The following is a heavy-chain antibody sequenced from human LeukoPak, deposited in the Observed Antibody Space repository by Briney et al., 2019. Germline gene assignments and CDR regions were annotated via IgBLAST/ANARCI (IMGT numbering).Heavy chain of an antibody. J-gene: IGHJ3*02. D-gene: IGHD6-13*01. CDR2: ISSSRSYI. V-gene: IGHV3-21*01. Sequence: GGSLRLSCAASGFTFSSYSMNWVRQAPGKGLEWVSSISSSRSYIYYADSVKGRFTISRDNAKNSLYLQMNSLRAEDTAVYYCARDTTKSIAAAGTDSHDAFDIWGQGTMVTVSS. CDR3: ARDTTKSIAAAGTDSHDAFDI. CDR1: GFTFSSYS.